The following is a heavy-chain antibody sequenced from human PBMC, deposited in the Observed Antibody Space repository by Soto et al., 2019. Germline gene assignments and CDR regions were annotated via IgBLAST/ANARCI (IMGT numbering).Heavy chain of an antibody. Sequence: VQLLESGGGLVQPGGSLRLSCAASGFTFTMYAMSWVRQAPGKGLEWVSGISGSGGTTYYADSVKGRFTIARDNSKGTSHLEMNSLRAEDTAVYYCAIVRLTDYDFWSPLDCWGQGTLVTVSS. CDR3: AIVRLTDYDFWSPLDC. D-gene: IGHD3-3*01. J-gene: IGHJ4*02. V-gene: IGHV3-23*01. CDR1: GFTFTMYA. CDR2: ISGSGGTT.